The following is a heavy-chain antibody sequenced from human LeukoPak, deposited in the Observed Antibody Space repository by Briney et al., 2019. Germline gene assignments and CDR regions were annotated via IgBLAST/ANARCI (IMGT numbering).Heavy chain of an antibody. J-gene: IGHJ4*02. CDR1: GFTFSSYS. CDR2: ISSSSSFI. CDR3: AGVIGDGYNPDDY. D-gene: IGHD5-24*01. V-gene: IGHV3-21*01. Sequence: GGSLRLSCAASGFTFSSYSMNWVRQAPGKGLEWVSSISSSSSFIYYADSVKGRFTISRDNAKNSLYLQMNSLRAEDTAVYYCAGVIGDGYNPDDYWGQGTLVTVSS.